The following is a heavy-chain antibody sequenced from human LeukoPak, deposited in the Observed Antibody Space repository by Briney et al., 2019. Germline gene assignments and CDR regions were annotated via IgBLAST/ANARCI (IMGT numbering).Heavy chain of an antibody. J-gene: IGHJ4*02. CDR1: GSTLSSYA. Sequence: GASEKVSCKASGSTLSSYAISRVRQAAGQWLEWMGGIIPIFGTANYAQKFQGRVTITADESTSTAYMELSSLRSEDTAVYYCATLAVAGHFDYWGQGTLVTVSS. CDR3: ATLAVAGHFDY. CDR2: IIPIFGTA. D-gene: IGHD6-19*01. V-gene: IGHV1-69*13.